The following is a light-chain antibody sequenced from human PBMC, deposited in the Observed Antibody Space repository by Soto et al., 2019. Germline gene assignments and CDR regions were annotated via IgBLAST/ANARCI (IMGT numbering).Light chain of an antibody. Sequence: EIVRRQSTLSLPGTPGKPASISCKCGQSLLHSDGKTYLYWYLQKPGQPPQLXXYEVSNRFSGVPDRFSGSGSGTDGTLKISRVEEEDGGVYDCMQRIQLTLTFGGGTNVDIK. CDR2: EVS. J-gene: IGKJ4*01. CDR1: QSLLHSDGKTY. V-gene: IGKV2D-29*01. CDR3: MQRIQLTLT.